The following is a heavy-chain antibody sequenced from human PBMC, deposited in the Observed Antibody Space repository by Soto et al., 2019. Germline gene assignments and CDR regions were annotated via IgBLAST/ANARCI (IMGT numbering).Heavy chain of an antibody. CDR2: IYYSGST. V-gene: IGHV4-39*01. D-gene: IGHD1-1*01. J-gene: IGHJ4*02. CDR3: ARHSTTEEFDY. CDR1: GGSISSSSYY. Sequence: QLQLQESGPGLVKPSETLSLTCTVSGGSISSSSYYWGWIRQPPGKGLEWIGSIYYSGSTYYNPSLKSRVTISVDTSKNQFSLKLSSVTAADTAVYYCARHSTTEEFDYWGQGTLVTVSS.